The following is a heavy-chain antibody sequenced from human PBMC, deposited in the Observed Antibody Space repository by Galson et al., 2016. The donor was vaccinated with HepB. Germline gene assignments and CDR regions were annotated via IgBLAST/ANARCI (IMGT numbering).Heavy chain of an antibody. J-gene: IGHJ3*01. CDR2: ISNDGGTQ. D-gene: IGHD3-9*01. CDR3: ARGTDIWTGYSDHFSAAFDV. V-gene: IGHV3-30-3*01. CDR1: GFSFRFNA. Sequence: SLRLSCAASGFSFRFNAMHWVRQAPGKGLEWVAVISNDGGTQYYVDSVRGRFTISRDNSKNTLYLQMNSLRDEDPAMYYCARGTDIWTGYSDHFSAAFDVWGQGTMVTVSS.